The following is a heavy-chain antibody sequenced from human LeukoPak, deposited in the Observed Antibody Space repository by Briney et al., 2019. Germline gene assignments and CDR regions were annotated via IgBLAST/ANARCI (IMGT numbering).Heavy chain of an antibody. Sequence: ASVEASCKASGYTLTSYFMHWVRHVPGQGLEWMGIINPSGGSTSYAQKFQGRVTITRDTSTSTVYMQLGSLRSDDTAVYFCARARATLGPIDYWGQGTLVTVSS. CDR1: GYTLTSYF. J-gene: IGHJ4*02. CDR2: INPSGGST. CDR3: ARARATLGPIDY. V-gene: IGHV1-46*01. D-gene: IGHD5-24*01.